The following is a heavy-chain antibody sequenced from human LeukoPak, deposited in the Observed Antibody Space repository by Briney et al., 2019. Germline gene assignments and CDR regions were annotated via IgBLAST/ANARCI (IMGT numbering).Heavy chain of an antibody. CDR1: GFTFSSYA. V-gene: IGHV3-23*01. Sequence: GGSLRLSCAASGFTFSSYAMSWVRQAPGKGLEWVSAISGSGGSTYYADSVKGRFTISRDNSKNTLYLQMNSLRAEDTAVYYCANDHSGQLLLGGIFDYWGQGTLVTVSS. CDR3: ANDHSGQLLLGGIFDY. D-gene: IGHD2-15*01. J-gene: IGHJ4*02. CDR2: ISGSGGST.